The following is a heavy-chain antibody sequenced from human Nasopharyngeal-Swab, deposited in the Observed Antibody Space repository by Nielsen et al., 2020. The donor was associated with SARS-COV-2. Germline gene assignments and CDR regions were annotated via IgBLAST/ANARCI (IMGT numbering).Heavy chain of an antibody. D-gene: IGHD2-8*02. CDR2: INHSGST. Sequence: SETLSLTCAVYGGSFSGYYWSWIRQPPGKGLEWIGEINHSGSTNYNPSLKSRVTISVDKSKNQFSLKLSSVTAADTAVYYCARVVYAYYFDYWGQGTLVTVSS. CDR3: ARVVYAYYFDY. CDR1: GGSFSGYY. V-gene: IGHV4-34*01. J-gene: IGHJ4*02.